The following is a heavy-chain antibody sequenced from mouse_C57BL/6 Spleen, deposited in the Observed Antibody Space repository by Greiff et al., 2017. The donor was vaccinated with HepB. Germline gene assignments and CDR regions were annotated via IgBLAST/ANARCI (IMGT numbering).Heavy chain of an antibody. CDR3: ARDRYSAREAMDY. CDR2: ISDGGSYT. Sequence: DVKLVESGGGLVKPGGSLKLSCAASGFTFSSYAMSWVRQTPEKRLEWVATISDGGSYTYYPDNVKGRFTIARDNAKNNLYLQMSHLKSEDTAMYYCARDRYSAREAMDYWGQGTSVTVSS. CDR1: GFTFSSYA. D-gene: IGHD2-14*01. J-gene: IGHJ4*01. V-gene: IGHV5-4*01.